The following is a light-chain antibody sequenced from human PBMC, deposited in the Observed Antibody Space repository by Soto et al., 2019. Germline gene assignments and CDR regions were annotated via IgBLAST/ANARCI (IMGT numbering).Light chain of an antibody. CDR2: HAS. J-gene: IGKJ1*01. CDR1: QSVSNW. V-gene: IGKV1-5*03. CDR3: QQYNTYSPWT. Sequence: DIQMTQSPSTLSASVGDRVTITCRASQSVSNWLAWYQQKPGKAPNLLIYHASILAGGVPSRFSGSGFGTEFNLTICSLQPDYFATYYCQQYNTYSPWTFGRGTKVEIK.